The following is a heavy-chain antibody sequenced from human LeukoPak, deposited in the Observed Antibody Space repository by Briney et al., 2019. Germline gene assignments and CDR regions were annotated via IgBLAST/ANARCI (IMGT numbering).Heavy chain of an antibody. CDR2: IYYSRST. V-gene: IGHV4-39*01. D-gene: IGHD2-8*01. CDR1: GGSISSSSYF. CDR3: SGLPPSYCSDGVCPFYFAP. J-gene: IGHJ4*02. Sequence: SSETLSLTCTVSGGSISSSSYFWGWIRQPPGKGLEWIGTIYYSRSTYYNPSLKSRVTISVDTSRNQFSLKLRSVTAADAAVYFCSGLPPSYCSDGVCPFYFAPWGQGTLVAVSS.